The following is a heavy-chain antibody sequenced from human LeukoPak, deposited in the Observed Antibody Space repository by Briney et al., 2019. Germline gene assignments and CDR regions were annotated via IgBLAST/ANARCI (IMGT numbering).Heavy chain of an antibody. CDR1: GYTFTGYY. Sequence: ASVKVSCKASGYTFTGYYVHWVRQAPGQGLEWMGWINPNSGGTNYAEKFQGRVTMTRDTSISTAYMELSRLRSDDTAVYYCASYSYGSHSTFDCWGQGTLVTVSS. D-gene: IGHD3-16*02. J-gene: IGHJ4*02. V-gene: IGHV1-2*02. CDR3: ASYSYGSHSTFDC. CDR2: INPNSGGT.